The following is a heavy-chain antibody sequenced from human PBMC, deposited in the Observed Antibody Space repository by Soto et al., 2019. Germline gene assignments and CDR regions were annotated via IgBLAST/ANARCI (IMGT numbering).Heavy chain of an antibody. CDR2: IYYSGST. D-gene: IGHD3-22*01. CDR3: ARGGYDGGYWFDP. J-gene: IGHJ5*02. V-gene: IGHV4-31*03. Sequence: QVQLQESGPGLVKPSQTLSLTCTVSGGSISSGGYYWSWIRQHPGKGLEWIGYIYYSGSTYYNPSLKSRVTISVATSKNQFSLKLSSVTAADTAVYYCARGGYDGGYWFDPWGQGTLVTVSS. CDR1: GGSISSGGYY.